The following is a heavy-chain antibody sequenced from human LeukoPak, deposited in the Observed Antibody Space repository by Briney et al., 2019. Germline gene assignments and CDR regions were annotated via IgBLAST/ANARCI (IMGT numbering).Heavy chain of an antibody. D-gene: IGHD6-13*01. V-gene: IGHV4-59*08. CDR2: IYYSGST. CDR3: ARQEVSSWYYFDY. Sequence: SETLSLTCTVSGGSISSYYWSWIRQPPGKGLEWIGYIYYSGSTNYNPSLKSRFTISVDTSKNQFSLKLSSVTAADTAVYYCARQEVSSWYYFDYWGQGTLVTVSS. J-gene: IGHJ4*02. CDR1: GGSISSYY.